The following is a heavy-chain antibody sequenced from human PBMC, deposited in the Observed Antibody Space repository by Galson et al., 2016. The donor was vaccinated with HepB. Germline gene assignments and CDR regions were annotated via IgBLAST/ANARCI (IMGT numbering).Heavy chain of an antibody. CDR2: VHPSQIT. Sequence: ETLSLTCAFYGGSFSNYYCSWIRQLPGKGLEWIGEVHPSQITNYNPSLMSRVTISVDTSKNQFSLKLSSVTAADTAVYYCARGLRYFYDSSGYFSWFDPWGQGTLVTVSS. CDR1: GGSFSNYY. D-gene: IGHD3-22*01. J-gene: IGHJ5*02. CDR3: ARGLRYFYDSSGYFSWFDP. V-gene: IGHV4-34*01.